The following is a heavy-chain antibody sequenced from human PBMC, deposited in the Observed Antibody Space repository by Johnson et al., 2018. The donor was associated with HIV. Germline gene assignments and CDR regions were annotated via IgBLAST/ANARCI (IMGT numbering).Heavy chain of an antibody. CDR2: VLHDGNNK. V-gene: IGHV3-30*04. CDR1: GFTFRTYA. CDR3: ARPTVYSSSWYNAFDI. J-gene: IGHJ3*02. D-gene: IGHD6-13*01. Sequence: VESGGGVVQPGRSLRLSCAASGFTFRTYAIHWVRQVPGKGLEWVAVVLHDGNNKYYADSVKGRFTISRDNSKNTLYLQMNSLRAEDTAVYYCARPTVYSSSWYNAFDIWGQGTMVTVSS.